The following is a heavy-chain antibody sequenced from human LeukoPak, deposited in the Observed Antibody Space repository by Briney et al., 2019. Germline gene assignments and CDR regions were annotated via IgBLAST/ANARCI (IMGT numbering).Heavy chain of an antibody. CDR2: ITTRNNI. D-gene: IGHD6-19*01. J-gene: IGHJ4*02. CDR1: GFTFSSYS. Sequence: GGSLRLSCAASGFTFSSYSMNWVRQAPGKGLEWVSSITTRNNILHAGSVKGRFTISRDNALNSLYLQMNSLRADDTAVYYCATDPGSGDYWGQGTLVSVS. V-gene: IGHV3-21*01. CDR3: ATDPGSGDY.